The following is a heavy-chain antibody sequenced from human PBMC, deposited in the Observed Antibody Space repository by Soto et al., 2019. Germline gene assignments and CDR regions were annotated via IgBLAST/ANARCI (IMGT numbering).Heavy chain of an antibody. CDR3: ARGLGYCRGGSCYQEYDAFEF. Sequence: SETLSLTCAVYGGSFSGYYWTWIRQPPGTGLEWIGEINHSGSTNYNPSLKSRVTISVDTSKNQFSLKLSSVTAADTAVYYCARGLGYCRGGSCYQEYDAFEFWGQGTMVTVAS. J-gene: IGHJ3*01. V-gene: IGHV4-34*01. CDR2: INHSGST. D-gene: IGHD2-15*01. CDR1: GGSFSGYY.